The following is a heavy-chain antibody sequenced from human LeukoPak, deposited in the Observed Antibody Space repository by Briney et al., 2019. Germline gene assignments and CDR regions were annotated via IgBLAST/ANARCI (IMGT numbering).Heavy chain of an antibody. CDR2: IVVGSGNT. V-gene: IGHV1-58*01. Sequence: ASVKVSCKASGFTFTSSAVQWVRQARGQRLEWIGWIVVGSGNTNYAQKLQGRVTMTTDTSTSTAYMELRSLRSDDTAVYYCATDPNYDILTGYSIYGMDVWGQGTTVTVSS. CDR3: ATDPNYDILTGYSIYGMDV. J-gene: IGHJ6*02. D-gene: IGHD3-9*01. CDR1: GFTFTSSA.